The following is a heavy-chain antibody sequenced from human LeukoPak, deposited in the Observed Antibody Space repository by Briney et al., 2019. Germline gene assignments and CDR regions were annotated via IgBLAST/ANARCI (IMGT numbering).Heavy chain of an antibody. CDR1: GFKFDDYG. CDR3: AGYYYDSSRGFDL. Sequence: PGRSLRLSCAASGFKFDDYGMSWVRQAPGKGLEWVCDINWNGAWTGYADSVKGRLTISRDNAKNSLYLQMNSLRAEDTALYYCAGYYYDSSRGFDLWGQGTLVTVSA. CDR2: INWNGAWT. V-gene: IGHV3-20*04. J-gene: IGHJ5*02. D-gene: IGHD3-22*01.